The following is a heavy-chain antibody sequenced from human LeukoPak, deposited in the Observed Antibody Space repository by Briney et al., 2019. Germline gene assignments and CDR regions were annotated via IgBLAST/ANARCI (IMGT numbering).Heavy chain of an antibody. CDR1: GGSISSYY. Sequence: SETLSLTCTVSGGSISSYYWSWIRQPPGKGLEWIGSIYYSGSTYYNPSLKSRVTISVDTSKNQFSLKLSSVTAADTAVYYCARLLLAFDIWGQGTMVTVSS. J-gene: IGHJ3*02. CDR3: ARLLLAFDI. D-gene: IGHD2-15*01. V-gene: IGHV4-59*05. CDR2: IYYSGST.